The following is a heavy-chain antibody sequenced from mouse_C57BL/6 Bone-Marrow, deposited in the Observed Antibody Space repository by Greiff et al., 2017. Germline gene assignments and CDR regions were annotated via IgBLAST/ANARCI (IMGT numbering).Heavy chain of an antibody. Sequence: VQLQQSGAELVRPGASVKLSCTASGFNIKDDYMHWVKQRPEQGLEWIGWIDPENGDTEYASKFQGKATITADTSSNTAYLQLSSLTSEETAVYYCTTWLRRWWYFDVWGTGTTVTVSS. CDR1: GFNIKDDY. J-gene: IGHJ1*03. D-gene: IGHD2-2*01. CDR2: IDPENGDT. V-gene: IGHV14-4*01. CDR3: TTWLRRWWYFDV.